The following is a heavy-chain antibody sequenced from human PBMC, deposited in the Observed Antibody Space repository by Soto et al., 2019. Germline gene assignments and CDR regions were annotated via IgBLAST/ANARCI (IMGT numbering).Heavy chain of an antibody. V-gene: IGHV1-69*13. Sequence: ASVKVSCKASGGTFSSYAISWVRQAPGQGLEWMGGIIPIFGTANYAQKFQGRVTITADESTSTAYMELSSLRSEDTAVYYCASKNRPLKERRLPTTDSADNWFDPWGQGTLVTVSS. CDR1: GGTFSSYA. CDR3: ASKNRPLKERRLPTTDSADNWFDP. D-gene: IGHD1-1*01. J-gene: IGHJ5*02. CDR2: IIPIFGTA.